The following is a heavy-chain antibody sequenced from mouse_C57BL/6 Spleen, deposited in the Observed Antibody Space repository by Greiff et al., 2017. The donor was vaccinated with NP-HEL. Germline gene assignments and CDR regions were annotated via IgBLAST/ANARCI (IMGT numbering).Heavy chain of an antibody. CDR1: GFTFGSYA. Sequence: DVMLVESGEGLVKPGGSLKLSCAASGFTFGSYAMSWVRQTPEKRLEWVAYISSGGDYIYYADTVKGRFTISRDNARNTLYLQMSSLKSEDTAMYYCTREGIYDGYYWFAYWGQGTLVTVSA. V-gene: IGHV5-9-1*02. CDR2: ISSGGDYI. J-gene: IGHJ3*01. CDR3: TREGIYDGYYWFAY. D-gene: IGHD2-3*01.